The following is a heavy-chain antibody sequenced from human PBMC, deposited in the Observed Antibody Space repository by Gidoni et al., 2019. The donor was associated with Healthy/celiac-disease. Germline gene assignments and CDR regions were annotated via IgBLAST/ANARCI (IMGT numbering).Heavy chain of an antibody. Sequence: EVQLVESGGGLVQPGRSLRLSCTASGFTFGDYAMSWFRQAPGKGLEWVGFIRSKAYGGTTEYAASVKGRFTISRDDSKSIAYLQMNSLKTEDTAVYYCTRRGGFLEWLGIMDVWGQGTTVTVSS. CDR3: TRRGGFLEWLGIMDV. CDR1: GFTFGDYA. D-gene: IGHD3-3*01. CDR2: IRSKAYGGTT. J-gene: IGHJ6*02. V-gene: IGHV3-49*03.